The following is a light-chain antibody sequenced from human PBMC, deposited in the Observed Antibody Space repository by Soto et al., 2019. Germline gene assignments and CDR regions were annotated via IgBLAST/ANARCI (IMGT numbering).Light chain of an antibody. V-gene: IGLV2-23*03. CDR2: EGS. J-gene: IGLJ2*01. CDR3: CSYAGSSTFVV. Sequence: QSVLTQPASVSGSPGQSITISCTGTSSDVGSYNLVSWYQQHPGKAPKLMIYEGSKRPSGVSNRFSGSKSGNTASLTISGLQAEDDAVYYCCSYAGSSTFVVFGGGTKLTVL. CDR1: SSDVGSYNL.